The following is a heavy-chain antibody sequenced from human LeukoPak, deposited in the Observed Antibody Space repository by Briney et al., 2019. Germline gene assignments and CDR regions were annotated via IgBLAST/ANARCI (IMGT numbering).Heavy chain of an antibody. CDR2: FDPEDGET. CDR1: GYTLTELS. Sequence: ASVKVSCKVSGYTLTELSMHWVRQAPGEGLEWMGGFDPEDGETIYAQKFQGRVTMTEDTSTDTAYMELSSLRSEDTAVYHCATGYTMVRGVISDYWGQGTLVTVSS. D-gene: IGHD3-10*01. V-gene: IGHV1-24*01. CDR3: ATGYTMVRGVISDY. J-gene: IGHJ4*02.